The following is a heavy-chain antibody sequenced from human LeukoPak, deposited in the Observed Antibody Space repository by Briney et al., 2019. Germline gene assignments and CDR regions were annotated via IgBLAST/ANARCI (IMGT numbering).Heavy chain of an antibody. CDR1: GGTFSSYA. J-gene: IGHJ6*02. Sequence: SVKVSCKASGGTFSSYAISWVRQAPGQGLEWMGRIITILGIAKYAQKLQGRVTITADKSTSTAYIELRSLRSEDPAVYYCARDLRVSDGAYYYPGMDVWGQGTTVTVSS. V-gene: IGHV1-69*04. D-gene: IGHD2-8*01. CDR2: IITILGIA. CDR3: ARDLRVSDGAYYYPGMDV.